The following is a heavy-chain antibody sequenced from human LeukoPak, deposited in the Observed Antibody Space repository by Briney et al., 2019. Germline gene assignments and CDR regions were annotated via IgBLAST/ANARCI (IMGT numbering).Heavy chain of an antibody. V-gene: IGHV3-30*18. CDR2: ISYDGSNK. D-gene: IGHD6-13*01. CDR1: GFTFSSYG. J-gene: IGHJ4*02. CDR3: AKTKNRFWQQLDY. Sequence: QSGGSLRLSCAASGFTFSSYGMHWVRQAPGKGLEWVAVISYDGSNKYYADSVKGRFTISRDNSKNTLYLQMNSLRAEDTAVYYCAKTKNRFWQQLDYWGQGTLVTVSS.